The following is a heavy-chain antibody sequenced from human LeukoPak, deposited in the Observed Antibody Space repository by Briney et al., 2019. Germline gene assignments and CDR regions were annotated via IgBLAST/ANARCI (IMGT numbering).Heavy chain of an antibody. V-gene: IGHV4-59*12. D-gene: IGHD5-12*01. CDR2: IYYSGST. CDR3: ARVMQGYDFYYYYYGMDV. CDR1: GGSISSYY. Sequence: SETLSLTCTVSGGSISSYYWSWIRQPPGKGLEWIGYIYYSGSTNYNPSLKSRVTISVDTSKNQFSLKLSSVTAADTAVYYCARVMQGYDFYYYYYGMDVWGQGTTVTVSS. J-gene: IGHJ6*02.